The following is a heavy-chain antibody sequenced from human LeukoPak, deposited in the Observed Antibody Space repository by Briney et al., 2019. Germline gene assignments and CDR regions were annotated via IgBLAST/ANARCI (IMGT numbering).Heavy chain of an antibody. Sequence: SETLSLTCTVSGGSISGSRTWGWARQPPGMGLEWIGNIHNDARTASNPSLKSRVTMALHTSTNQFSLRVNSVTAADTAFYYCARVLTAAGLDFWGQGILVTISS. D-gene: IGHD6-25*01. CDR2: IHNDART. V-gene: IGHV4-39*07. CDR1: GGSISGSRT. CDR3: ARVLTAAGLDF. J-gene: IGHJ4*02.